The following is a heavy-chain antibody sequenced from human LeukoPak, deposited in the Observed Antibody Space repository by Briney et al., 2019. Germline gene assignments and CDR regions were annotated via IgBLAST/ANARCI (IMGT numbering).Heavy chain of an antibody. CDR3: ARVGRGRDAFDI. CDR1: GGSISSYY. V-gene: IGHV4-59*01. Sequence: SETLSPTCTVSGGSISSYYWSWIRQPPGKGLEWIGYIYYSGSTNYNPSLKSRVTISVDTSKNQFSLKLSSVTAADTAVYYCARVGRGRDAFDIWGQGTMVTVSS. CDR2: IYYSGST. J-gene: IGHJ3*02.